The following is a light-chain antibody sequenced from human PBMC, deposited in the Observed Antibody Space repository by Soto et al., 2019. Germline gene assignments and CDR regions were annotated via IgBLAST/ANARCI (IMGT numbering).Light chain of an antibody. CDR3: QQRSNWPSFT. V-gene: IGKV3-11*01. CDR2: NAS. Sequence: EIVLTQSPATLSLSPGERATLSCRASQSVGSYLAWYQQKPGQAPRLLIYNASNRATVIPARFSGSGSGTDFALTISSLEPGDFAVYYCQQRSNWPSFTFGPGTKVDIK. CDR1: QSVGSY. J-gene: IGKJ3*01.